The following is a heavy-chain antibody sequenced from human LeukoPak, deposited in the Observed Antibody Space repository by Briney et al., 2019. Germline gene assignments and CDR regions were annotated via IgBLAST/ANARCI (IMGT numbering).Heavy chain of an antibody. CDR1: GFTFSSYA. V-gene: IGHV3-53*01. J-gene: IGHJ3*02. Sequence: PGGSLRLSCAASGFTFSSYALSWVRQAPGKGLEWVSVIYSGGSTYYADSVKGRFTISRDNSKNTLYLQMNSLRAEDTAMYYCARDLTRYYYDSSGSSVGGAFDIWGQGTMVTVSS. CDR2: IYSGGST. D-gene: IGHD3-22*01. CDR3: ARDLTRYYYDSSGSSVGGAFDI.